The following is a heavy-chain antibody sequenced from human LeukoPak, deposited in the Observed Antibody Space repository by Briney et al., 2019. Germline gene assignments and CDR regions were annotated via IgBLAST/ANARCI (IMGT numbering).Heavy chain of an antibody. CDR1: GFTFDDYA. J-gene: IGHJ4*01. CDR2: ISWNSGYI. CDR3: AKGSYGSGSYVDD. Sequence: GGSLRLSCAASGFTFDDYAMHWVRQAPGKCLGWVSGISWNSGYIGYEDSVKGRFTISRDNAKNSLYLQMNSLRAEDTALYYCAKGSYGSGSYVDDWGQGTLITVSS. V-gene: IGHV3-9*01. D-gene: IGHD3-10*01.